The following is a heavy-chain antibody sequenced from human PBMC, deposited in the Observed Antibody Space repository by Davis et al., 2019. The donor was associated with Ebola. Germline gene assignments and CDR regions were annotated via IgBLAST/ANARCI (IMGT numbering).Heavy chain of an antibody. CDR1: GGSFSGYY. CDR2: INHSGST. CDR3: AGTLTIDWFDP. V-gene: IGHV4-34*01. Sequence: SETLSLTCAVYGGSFSGYYWSWIRQPPGKGLEWIGEINHSGSTNYNPSLKSRVTISVDTSKNQFSLKLSSVTAADTAVYYCAGTLTIDWFDPWGQGTLVTVSS. D-gene: IGHD2/OR15-2a*01. J-gene: IGHJ5*02.